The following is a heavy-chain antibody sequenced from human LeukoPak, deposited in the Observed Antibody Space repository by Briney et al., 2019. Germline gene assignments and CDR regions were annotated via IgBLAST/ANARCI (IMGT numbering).Heavy chain of an antibody. CDR3: ARGTYYYDSSGLDY. D-gene: IGHD3-22*01. V-gene: IGHV4-34*01. CDR2: INHSGST. J-gene: IGHJ4*02. Sequence: SETLSLTCAVYGGSFSGYYWSWIRQPPGKGLEWIGEINHSGSTNYNPSLKSRVTISVDTSKNQFSLKLSSVTAADTAVYCCARGTYYYDSSGLDYWGQGTLVTVSS. CDR1: GGSFSGYY.